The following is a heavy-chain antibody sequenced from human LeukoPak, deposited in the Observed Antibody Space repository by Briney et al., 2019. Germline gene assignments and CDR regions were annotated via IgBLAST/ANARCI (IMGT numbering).Heavy chain of an antibody. J-gene: IGHJ5*02. Sequence: SETLSLTCTVSGYSISSGYYWGWIRQPPGKGLEWIGSIYHSGSTYYNPSLKSRVTIPVDTSKNQFSLKLSSVTAADTAVYYCARESCSSTSCYILGDNWFDPWGQGTLVTVSS. CDR1: GYSISSGYY. D-gene: IGHD2-2*02. CDR2: IYHSGST. V-gene: IGHV4-38-2*02. CDR3: ARESCSSTSCYILGDNWFDP.